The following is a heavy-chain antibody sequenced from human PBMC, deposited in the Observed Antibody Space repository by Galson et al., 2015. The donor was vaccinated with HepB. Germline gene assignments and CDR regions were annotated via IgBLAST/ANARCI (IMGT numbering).Heavy chain of an antibody. Sequence: SLRLSCAASGFTFGRYWMHWVRRAPGKGLVWLSRIDTDGFSTTYADSVRGRFTISRDNAKHTLYLQMNSLRVEDTAVYYCASLAAPAWDDFDIWGQGTMVAVSS. CDR1: GFTFGRYW. CDR3: ASLAAPAWDDFDI. D-gene: IGHD2-2*01. CDR2: IDTDGFST. J-gene: IGHJ3*02. V-gene: IGHV3-74*01.